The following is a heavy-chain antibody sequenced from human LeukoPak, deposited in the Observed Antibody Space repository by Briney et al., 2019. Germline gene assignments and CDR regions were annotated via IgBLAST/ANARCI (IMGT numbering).Heavy chain of an antibody. CDR3: ARGLGGYHSHRSPSPYYFDY. J-gene: IGHJ4*02. Sequence: SETLSLTCTVSGGSISSYYWSWIRQPPGKGLEWIGYIYYSGSTNYNPSLKSRVTISVDTSKNQFSLKLSSVTAADTAVYYCARGLGGYHSHRSPSPYYFDYWGQGTLVTVSS. D-gene: IGHD6-25*01. CDR2: IYYSGST. CDR1: GGSISSYY. V-gene: IGHV4-59*01.